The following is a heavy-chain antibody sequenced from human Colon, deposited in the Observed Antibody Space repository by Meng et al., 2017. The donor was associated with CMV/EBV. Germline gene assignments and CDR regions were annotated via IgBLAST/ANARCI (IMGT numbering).Heavy chain of an antibody. D-gene: IGHD6-13*01. J-gene: IGHJ6*02. CDR2: INTLENSI. Sequence: GGSLRLSCVASGFTFSNYEMNWVRQAPGKGLEWVACINTLENSIFYADSVKGRFTISRDNAKNSLHLQMNSLRVEDSAIYYCARTPGSSPAGGDGMDVWGQGTTVTVS. CDR3: ARTPGSSPAGGDGMDV. V-gene: IGHV3-48*03. CDR1: GFTFSNYE.